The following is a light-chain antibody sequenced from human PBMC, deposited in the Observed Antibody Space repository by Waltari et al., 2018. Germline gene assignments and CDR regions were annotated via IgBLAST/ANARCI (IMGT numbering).Light chain of an antibody. J-gene: IGLJ1*01. V-gene: IGLV3-21*04. Sequence: SYVVTQPPSLSVAPGEPATITCGGDNIGTYSVPWYQQKAGQAPVLVIFYDRDRPSGIPDRFSGSNSGNTATLTISRVEAGDEARYYCHVWHPHVDPGVFGTGTEVTVL. CDR1: NIGTYS. CDR3: HVWHPHVDPGV. CDR2: YDR.